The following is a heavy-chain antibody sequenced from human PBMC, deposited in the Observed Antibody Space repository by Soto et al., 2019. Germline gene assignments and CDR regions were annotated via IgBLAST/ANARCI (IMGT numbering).Heavy chain of an antibody. CDR3: ARVRFGELV. Sequence: EVRLLESGGGLVQRGGPLRPSCEAPGSTFSGYALSWVRQAPGKGLEWVSIIGVGGGDRYYPESVKGRFTISRDNSRDTLYLEMNSLRDEDTAVYYCARVRFGELVWGQGTLVTVSS. V-gene: IGHV3-23*01. D-gene: IGHD3-10*01. J-gene: IGHJ4*02. CDR1: GSTFSGYA. CDR2: IGVGGGDR.